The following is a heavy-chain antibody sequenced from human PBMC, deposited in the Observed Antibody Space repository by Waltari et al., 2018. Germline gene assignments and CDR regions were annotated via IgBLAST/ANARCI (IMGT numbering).Heavy chain of an antibody. D-gene: IGHD3-3*01. Sequence: VRQATGQGLEWMGWMNPNSGNTGYAQKFQGRVTMTRNTSISTAYMELSSLRSEDTAVYYCARGVTIFGVVTNYYMDVWGKGTTVTVSS. V-gene: IGHV1-8*01. CDR3: ARGVTIFGVVTNYYMDV. J-gene: IGHJ6*03. CDR2: MNPNSGNT.